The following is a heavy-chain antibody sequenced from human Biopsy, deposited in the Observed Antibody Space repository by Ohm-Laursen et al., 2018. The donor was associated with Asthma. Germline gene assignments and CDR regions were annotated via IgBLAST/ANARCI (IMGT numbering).Heavy chain of an antibody. CDR3: ARGPELDV. Sequence: SDTLSLTCHVYPGSFSGFFWTWIRQSPGKGPEWIGGTNERGVTNNNPSLKSRVIISIDTYWNRVSLKLTSVTAADTAVYYCARGPELDVWGQGTTVTVSS. V-gene: IGHV4-34*01. CDR1: PGSFSGFF. J-gene: IGHJ6*02. CDR2: TNERGVT.